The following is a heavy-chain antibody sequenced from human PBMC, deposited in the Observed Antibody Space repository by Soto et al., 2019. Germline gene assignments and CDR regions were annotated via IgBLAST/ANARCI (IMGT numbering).Heavy chain of an antibody. CDR1: GFTFISYA. Sequence: EVQLLESGGGLVQPGGSLRLSCAASGFTFISYAMSWVRQAPGKGLEWVSAVSGSGGSTYYADSVRGRFTISRDNTKNTLYLQMNSLRAEDTAVYYCAKFRNAEYIVATSNGMDVWGQGTTVTVSS. D-gene: IGHD5-12*01. V-gene: IGHV3-23*01. CDR2: VSGSGGST. CDR3: AKFRNAEYIVATSNGMDV. J-gene: IGHJ6*02.